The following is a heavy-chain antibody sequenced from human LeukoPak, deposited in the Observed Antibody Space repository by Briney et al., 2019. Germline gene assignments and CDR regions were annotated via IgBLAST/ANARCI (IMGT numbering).Heavy chain of an antibody. CDR3: ARDQYEGICPDY. D-gene: IGHD2/OR15-2a*01. CDR2: IYSGGST. CDR1: GFTVSSDY. Sequence: GGSLRLSCAASGFTVSSDYMTWVRQAPGKGLEWVSVIYSGGSTYYADSVKGRFTISRDNAKNSLFLQMNSLRAGDTAVYYCARDQYEGICPDYWGQGILVTVS. V-gene: IGHV3-53*01. J-gene: IGHJ4*02.